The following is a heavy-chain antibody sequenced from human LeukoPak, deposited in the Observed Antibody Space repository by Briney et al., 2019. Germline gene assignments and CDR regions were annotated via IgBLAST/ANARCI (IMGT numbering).Heavy chain of an antibody. Sequence: GASVKVSCKASGYTFTSYGISWVRQAPGQGLEWMVWISAYNDNTNYAQKLQGRVTMTSDTSTSTAYMELRSLRSDDTAVYYCARDDLHGDLDFDYWGQGTLVTVSS. D-gene: IGHD4-17*01. CDR2: ISAYNDNT. V-gene: IGHV1-18*04. J-gene: IGHJ4*02. CDR1: GYTFTSYG. CDR3: ARDDLHGDLDFDY.